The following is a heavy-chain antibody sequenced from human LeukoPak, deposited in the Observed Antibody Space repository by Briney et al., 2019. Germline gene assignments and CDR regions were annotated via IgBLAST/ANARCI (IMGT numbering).Heavy chain of an antibody. Sequence: GGSLRLSCTTSGFSFSKYAMSWVRQAPGKGLEWLSGISGSGGTTFYADSVKGRLAISRDNSKSTLYLQINNLRAEDTAVYYCARVGPYDAFDIWGQGTMVTVSS. CDR3: ARVGPYDAFDI. V-gene: IGHV3-23*01. D-gene: IGHD3-16*01. CDR1: GFSFSKYA. J-gene: IGHJ3*02. CDR2: ISGSGGTT.